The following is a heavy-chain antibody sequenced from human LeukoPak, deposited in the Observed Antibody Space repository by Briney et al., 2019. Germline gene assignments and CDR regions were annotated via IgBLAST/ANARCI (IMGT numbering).Heavy chain of an antibody. Sequence: ASVKVSCKASGDTFIICGFTWVRQAPGQGLERMGWISAYNGHTNNAQKFQGRITMTTETSTSTAYMDLGSLRSDDTAVYYCVRYSDSSGIPDYWGQGTLVIVSS. V-gene: IGHV1-18*01. CDR1: GDTFIICG. J-gene: IGHJ4*02. CDR2: ISAYNGHT. D-gene: IGHD3-22*01. CDR3: VRYSDSSGIPDY.